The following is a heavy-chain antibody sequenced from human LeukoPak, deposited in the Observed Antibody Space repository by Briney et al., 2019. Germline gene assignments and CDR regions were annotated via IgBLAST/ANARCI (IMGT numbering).Heavy chain of an antibody. Sequence: GGSLRLSCAASGFTFSSYSMNWVRQGPGKGLEWVSYISSSSSTIYYADSVKGRFTISRDNAKNSLYLQMNSLRAEDTAVYYCARDVGYWFGELLGSIDYWGQGTLVTASS. CDR1: GFTFSSYS. D-gene: IGHD3-10*01. CDR3: ARDVGYWFGELLGSIDY. CDR2: ISSSSSTI. V-gene: IGHV3-48*04. J-gene: IGHJ4*02.